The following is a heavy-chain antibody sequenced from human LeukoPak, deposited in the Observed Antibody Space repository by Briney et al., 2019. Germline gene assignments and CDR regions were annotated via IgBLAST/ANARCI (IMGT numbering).Heavy chain of an antibody. V-gene: IGHV4-59*01. CDR2: IYYSGST. CDR1: GGSISTYW. D-gene: IGHD3-10*01. CDR3: ARGYYGSGSPYYYYYMDV. J-gene: IGHJ6*03. Sequence: SETLSLTCTVSGGSISTYWWSWIRQPPGKGLGWIGYIYYSGSTNYNPSLKSRVTISVDTTKNHFSLKLSSVTAADTAVYYCARGYYGSGSPYYYYYMDVWGKGTTVSVSS.